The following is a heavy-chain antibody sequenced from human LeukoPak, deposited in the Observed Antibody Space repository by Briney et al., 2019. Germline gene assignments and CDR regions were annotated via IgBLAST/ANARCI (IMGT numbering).Heavy chain of an antibody. D-gene: IGHD3-10*01. CDR3: ARDPTYGSGSTNH. Sequence: KPSETLSLTCAVYGGSFSGYYWSWIRQPPGKGLEWIGEINHSGSTNYNPSLKSRVTISVDTSKNQFSLKLSSVTAADTAVYYCARDPTYGSGSTNHWGQGALVTVSS. V-gene: IGHV4-34*01. CDR2: INHSGST. CDR1: GGSFSGYY. J-gene: IGHJ5*02.